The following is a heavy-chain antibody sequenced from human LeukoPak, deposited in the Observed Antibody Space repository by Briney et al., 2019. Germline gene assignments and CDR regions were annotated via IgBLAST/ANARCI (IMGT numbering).Heavy chain of an antibody. V-gene: IGHV3-53*01. J-gene: IGHJ4*02. CDR1: GFTVSSDY. Sequence: GGSLRLSCAASGFTVSSDYMSWVRQAPGKGLEWVSIIYSGGSTYYADSVKGRFTISRDNSKNTLYLQMNSLRAEDTAVYYCATLGGSYYYDSSGYYHCWGQGTLVTVSS. CDR3: ATLGGSYYYDSSGYYHC. CDR2: IYSGGST. D-gene: IGHD3-22*01.